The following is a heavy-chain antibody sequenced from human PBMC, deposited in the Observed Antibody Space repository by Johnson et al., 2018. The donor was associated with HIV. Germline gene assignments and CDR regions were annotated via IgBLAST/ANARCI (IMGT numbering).Heavy chain of an antibody. D-gene: IGHD6-13*01. CDR2: ISYDGSNK. J-gene: IGHJ3*02. V-gene: IGHV3-30*03. Sequence: QVQLVESGGGVVQPGRSLRLSCAASGFTFSSYGMHWVRQAPGKGLEWVAVISYDGSNKYYADSVKGRFTISRDNSKNTLYLKMNSLGAEDTAVDYCARPKYSSSWHDAFDIWGQGTMVTVSS. CDR1: GFTFSSYG. CDR3: ARPKYSSSWHDAFDI.